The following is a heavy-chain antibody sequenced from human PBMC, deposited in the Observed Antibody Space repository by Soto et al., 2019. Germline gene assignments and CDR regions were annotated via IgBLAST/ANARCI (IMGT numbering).Heavy chain of an antibody. D-gene: IGHD2-2*01. V-gene: IGHV1-58*02. CDR2: IVVGSGNT. CDR3: AREGFVLVPTTFNSDYSYSAMYV. Sequence: SVKVSCKASGFTFTSSAMQWVRQARGQRLEWIGWIVVGSGNTNYAQKFQGRVTITADESTNTAYMELSSLRSEDTAVYYCAREGFVLVPTTFNSDYSYSAMYVWGQGTTVPVSS. J-gene: IGHJ6*02. CDR1: GFTFTSSA.